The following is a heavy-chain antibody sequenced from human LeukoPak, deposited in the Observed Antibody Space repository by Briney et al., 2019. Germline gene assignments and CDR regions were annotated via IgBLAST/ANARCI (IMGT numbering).Heavy chain of an antibody. Sequence: GGSLRLSCAASGFTFDDYAMHWVRQAPGKGLEWVSGISWNSGSIGYADSVKGRFTIYRDNAKNSLYLQMNSLRAEDTALYYCAKAYYYDSSGYLDYWGQGTLVTVSS. CDR2: ISWNSGSI. V-gene: IGHV3-9*01. J-gene: IGHJ4*02. CDR1: GFTFDDYA. D-gene: IGHD3-22*01. CDR3: AKAYYYDSSGYLDY.